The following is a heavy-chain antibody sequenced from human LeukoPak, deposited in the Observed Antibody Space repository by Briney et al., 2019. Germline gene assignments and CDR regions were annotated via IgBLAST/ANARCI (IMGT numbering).Heavy chain of an antibody. D-gene: IGHD1-26*01. CDR3: ARVSEWELLNYFDY. Sequence: GGSLRLSCAASGFTFSSYWMSWVRQAPGKGLEWVTNIKQDGSEKYYVDSVKGRFTISRDNAKNSLYLQMNSLRAEDTAVYYCARVSEWELLNYFDYWGQGALVTVSS. J-gene: IGHJ4*02. CDR1: GFTFSSYW. CDR2: IKQDGSEK. V-gene: IGHV3-7*04.